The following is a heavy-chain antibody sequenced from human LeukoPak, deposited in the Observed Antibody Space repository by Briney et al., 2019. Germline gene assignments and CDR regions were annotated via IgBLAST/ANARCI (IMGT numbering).Heavy chain of an antibody. V-gene: IGHV4-39*01. D-gene: IGHD3-22*01. CDR2: MYYSGST. CDR3: ARSYYDSIGYYYLDY. J-gene: IGHJ4*02. CDR1: GGSIGSSSYY. Sequence: PSETLSLTCTVSGGSIGSSSYYWGWIRQPPGKGLEWIGSMYYSGSTYYSPSLKSRVTISGDTSKSQFSLKLGSVTAADTAVYYCARSYYDSIGYYYLDYWGQGTLVTVSS.